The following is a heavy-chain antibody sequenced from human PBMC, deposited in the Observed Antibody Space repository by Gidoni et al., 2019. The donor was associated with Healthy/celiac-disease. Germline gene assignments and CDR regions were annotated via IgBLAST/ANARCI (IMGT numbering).Heavy chain of an antibody. D-gene: IGHD7-27*01. CDR3: ARRWIFPETGIWGAFDI. Sequence: NPSLKSRVTISVDTSKNQFSLKLSSVTAADTAVYYCARRWIFPETGIWGAFDIWGQGTMVTVSS. V-gene: IGHV4-4*09. J-gene: IGHJ3*02.